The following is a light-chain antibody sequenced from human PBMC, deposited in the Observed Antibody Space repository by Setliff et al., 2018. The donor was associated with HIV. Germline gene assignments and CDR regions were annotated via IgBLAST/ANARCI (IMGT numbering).Light chain of an antibody. CDR2: EVS. Sequence: QSVLTQPPSVSGSPGQSVTISCNGTSSDVGSYKRVSWYQQPPGAAPKLIIYEVSNRPSGIPDRFSGSRSGNTASLTISGLKAEDESQYYCSSCSSSSTLVFGGGTQLTVL. V-gene: IGLV2-18*02. J-gene: IGLJ2*01. CDR1: SSDVGSYKR. CDR3: SSCSSSSTLV.